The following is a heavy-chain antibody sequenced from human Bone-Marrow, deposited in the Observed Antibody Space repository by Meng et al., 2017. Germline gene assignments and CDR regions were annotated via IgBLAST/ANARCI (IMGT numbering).Heavy chain of an antibody. CDR1: GGSFSGYY. V-gene: IGHV4-34*01. CDR2: INHSGST. J-gene: IGHJ5*02. CDR3: ARGSERNDYYDSSGYFVDP. D-gene: IGHD3-22*01. Sequence: SETLSLTCAVYGGSFSGYYWSWIRQPPGKGLEWIGEINHSGSTNYNPSLKSRVTISVDTSKNQFSPKLSSVTAADTAVYYCARGSERNDYYDSSGYFVDPWGQGTLVTVSS.